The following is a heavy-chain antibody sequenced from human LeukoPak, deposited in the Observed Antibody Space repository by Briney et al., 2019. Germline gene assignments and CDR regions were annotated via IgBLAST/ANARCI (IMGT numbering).Heavy chain of an antibody. CDR3: AKVMKGSERLTMVRGVIIKTAGLYYMDV. Sequence: GGSLRLSCAASGFTFSSYAMHWVRQAPGKGLEWVSFIRYDGSIKYYADSVEGRFTISRDNSKNTLYLQMNSLRAEDTAVYYCAKVMKGSERLTMVRGVIIKTAGLYYMDVWGKGTTVTVSS. CDR2: IRYDGSIK. D-gene: IGHD3-10*01. CDR1: GFTFSSYA. V-gene: IGHV3-30*02. J-gene: IGHJ6*03.